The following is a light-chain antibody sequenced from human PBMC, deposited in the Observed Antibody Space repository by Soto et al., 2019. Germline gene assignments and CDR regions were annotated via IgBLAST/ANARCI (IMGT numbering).Light chain of an antibody. V-gene: IGKV3-11*01. Sequence: EIVLTQSPATPSLSPGERATLSCRASQSVSTYLAWYQQKPGQAPRLLIYDASNRATGIPARFSGSGSGTDFTLTISSLEPEDLAVYYCQQRSNWPLTFGPGTKVDIK. CDR2: DAS. CDR3: QQRSNWPLT. J-gene: IGKJ3*01. CDR1: QSVSTY.